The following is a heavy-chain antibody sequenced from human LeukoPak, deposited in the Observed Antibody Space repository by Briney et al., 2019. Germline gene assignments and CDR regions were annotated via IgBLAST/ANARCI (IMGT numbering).Heavy chain of an antibody. CDR2: IYTSRST. V-gene: IGHV4-61*02. D-gene: IGHD3-10*01. CDR3: ASCHNFGYYYYYMDV. J-gene: IGHJ6*03. CDR1: GGSVSSSSYY. Sequence: PSQTLSLTCTVSGGSVSSSSYYWSWIRQPAGKGLEWIGRIYTSRSTNYNPSLKSRVTISVDTSKNQFSLKLSSVTAADTAVYYCASCHNFGYYYYYMDVWGKGTTVTVSS.